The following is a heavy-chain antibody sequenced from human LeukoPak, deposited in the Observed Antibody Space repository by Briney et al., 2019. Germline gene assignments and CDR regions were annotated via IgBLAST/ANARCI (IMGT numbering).Heavy chain of an antibody. J-gene: IGHJ4*02. CDR1: GGSISSGSYY. D-gene: IGHD6-19*01. V-gene: IGHV4-61*02. CDR2: IYTSGIT. CDR3: ARGQWVADFDY. Sequence: SETLSLTCTVSGGSISSGSYYWSWIRQPAGKGLEWIGRIYTSGITNYNPSLKSRVSISIDTSKNQFSLKLSSVTAADTAVYYCARGQWVADFDYWGQGTLVTVSS.